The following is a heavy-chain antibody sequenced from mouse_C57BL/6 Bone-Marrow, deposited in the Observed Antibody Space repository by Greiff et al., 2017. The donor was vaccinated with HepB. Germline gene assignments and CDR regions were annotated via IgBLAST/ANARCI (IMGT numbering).Heavy chain of an antibody. Sequence: QVQLKESGAELVRPGTSVKVSCKASGYAFTNYLIEWVKQRPGQGLEWIGVINPGSGGTNYNEKFKGKATLTADKSSSTAYMQLSSLTSEDSAVYFCARSSGSSSHYWGQGTTLTVSS. J-gene: IGHJ2*01. CDR2: INPGSGGT. CDR3: ARSSGSSSHY. CDR1: GYAFTNYL. D-gene: IGHD1-1*01. V-gene: IGHV1-54*01.